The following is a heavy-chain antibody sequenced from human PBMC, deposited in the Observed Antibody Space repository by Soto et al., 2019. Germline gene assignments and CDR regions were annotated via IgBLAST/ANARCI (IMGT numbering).Heavy chain of an antibody. CDR3: ARSLFMVAPDNEPFDY. Sequence: VQLLESGGSLVQPGGSLTLSCAASGFPFSSYAMSWVRQTPEKGLEWVAAISGGGNDRYYADFVQGRFTLSRDNSRNILYLLMHSVRADDTSMYFCARSLFMVAPDNEPFDYWGQGTKVTVSS. D-gene: IGHD5-12*01. V-gene: IGHV3-23*01. CDR1: GFPFSSYA. CDR2: ISGGGNDR. J-gene: IGHJ4*02.